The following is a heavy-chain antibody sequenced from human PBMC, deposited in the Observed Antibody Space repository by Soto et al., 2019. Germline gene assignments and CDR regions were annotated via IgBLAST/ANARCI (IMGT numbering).Heavy chain of an antibody. CDR2: ISNDGTNK. CDR1: GFTFNFYG. D-gene: IGHD3-16*02. V-gene: IGHV3-30*18. J-gene: IGHJ4*02. CDR3: AKNLPLGGVIAPFDS. Sequence: VQLVESGGGVVQPGRSLRLSCAASGFTFNFYGIHWVRQAPGKGLEWVAVISNDGTNKYYADSVKGRFTISRDNAKNTLYLQMNSLRAEDTAVHYCAKNLPLGGVIAPFDSCGQGTLVTVSS.